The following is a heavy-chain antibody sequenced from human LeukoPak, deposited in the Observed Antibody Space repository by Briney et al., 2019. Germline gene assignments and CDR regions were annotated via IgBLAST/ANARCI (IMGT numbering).Heavy chain of an antibody. CDR1: GGSISSGSYY. CDR2: IYTSGST. D-gene: IGHD1-26*01. J-gene: IGHJ4*02. V-gene: IGHV4-61*02. Sequence: PSETLSLTCTVSGGSISSGSYYWSWIRQPAGKGLEWIGRIYTSGSTTYNSSLKSRVTISLDTSKNHFSLRLSSVTAADTAVYYCARDREVGATGYYFDYWGQGTLVSVSS. CDR3: ARDREVGATGYYFDY.